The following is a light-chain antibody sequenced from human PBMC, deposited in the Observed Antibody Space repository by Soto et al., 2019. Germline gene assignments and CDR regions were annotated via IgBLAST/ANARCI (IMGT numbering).Light chain of an antibody. V-gene: IGKV3-15*01. CDR2: GAS. CDR1: QSVSRT. CDR3: QQYDSWRYT. Sequence: EIVMTQSPVSLSVSPGERATLSCRASQSVSRTLAWYQQKPGQAPRLLIYGASTRATGIPARFSGSGSGTEFTLTISSLQSEDFAVYYCQQYDSWRYTFGQGTKLEIK. J-gene: IGKJ2*01.